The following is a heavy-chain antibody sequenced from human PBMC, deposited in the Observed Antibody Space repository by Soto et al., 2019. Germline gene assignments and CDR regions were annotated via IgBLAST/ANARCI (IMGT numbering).Heavy chain of an antibody. Sequence: SETLSLTCTFSGGSISSGDYYLSWIRQPPGKGLEWIGYIYYSGSTYYNPSLKSRVTISVDTSKNQFSLKLSSVTAADTAVYYCDGYCSGGSCYSGGAFDIWGQGTMVTVSS. J-gene: IGHJ3*02. CDR2: IYYSGST. CDR1: GGSISSGDYY. D-gene: IGHD2-15*01. V-gene: IGHV4-30-4*01. CDR3: DGYCSGGSCYSGGAFDI.